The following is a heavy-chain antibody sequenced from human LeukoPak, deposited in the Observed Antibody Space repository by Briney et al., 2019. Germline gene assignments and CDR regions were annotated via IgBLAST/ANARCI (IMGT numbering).Heavy chain of an antibody. CDR1: GGTFSSYA. J-gene: IGHJ4*02. CDR2: IIPIFGTA. CDR3: AIRDGHTDH. Sequence: GASVKVSCKASGGTFSSYAISWVRQAPGQGLEWMGGIIPIFGTANYAQKFQGRVTITADKSTSTAYMELSSLRSEDMAIYYCAIRDGHTDHWGQGTLVTVSS. V-gene: IGHV1-69*06. D-gene: IGHD5-24*01.